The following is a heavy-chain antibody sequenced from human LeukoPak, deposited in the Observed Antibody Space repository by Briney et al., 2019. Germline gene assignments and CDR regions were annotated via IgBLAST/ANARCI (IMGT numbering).Heavy chain of an antibody. Sequence: GGSLRLSCTASGFTIGSHDMRWVRHTTGEGLEWVAAISSGFHTFYAASVKGRFSVSTDDAKTSLYLQMNSLRAGDTALYYCVREARGYHYTYFDYWGQGTLVTFSS. CDR2: ISSGFHT. D-gene: IGHD5-18*01. CDR3: VREARGYHYTYFDY. CDR1: GFTIGSHD. J-gene: IGHJ4*02. V-gene: IGHV3-13*01.